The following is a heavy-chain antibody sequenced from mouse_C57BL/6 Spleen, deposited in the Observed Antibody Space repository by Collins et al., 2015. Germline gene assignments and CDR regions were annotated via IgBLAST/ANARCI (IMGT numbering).Heavy chain of an antibody. CDR1: GYTFTSYW. CDR2: IDPSDSYT. D-gene: IGHD1-1*01. CDR3: ARRGTTVVATRGYYYAMDY. Sequence: QVQLQQPGAELVRPGTSVKLSCKASGYTFTSYWMHWVKQRPGQGLEWIGVIDPSDSYTNYNQKFKGKATLTVDTSSSTAYMQLSSLTSEDSAVYYCARRGTTVVATRGYYYAMDYWGQGTSVTVSS. J-gene: IGHJ4*01. V-gene: IGHV1-59*01.